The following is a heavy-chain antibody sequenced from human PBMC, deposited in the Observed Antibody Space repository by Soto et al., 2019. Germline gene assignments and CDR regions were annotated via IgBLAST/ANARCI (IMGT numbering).Heavy chain of an antibody. J-gene: IGHJ6*02. D-gene: IGHD3-10*01. CDR3: ARDYYGSGSYYRPLYYYYGMDV. V-gene: IGHV1-69*06. CDR1: GGTFSSYA. CDR2: IIPIFGTA. Sequence: QVQLVQSGAEVKKPGSSVKVSCKASGGTFSSYAISWVRQAPGQGLEWMGGIIPIFGTANYAQKFQGRVTITADKSTSTAYMELSSLRYEDTAVYYCARDYYGSGSYYRPLYYYYGMDVWGQGTTVTVSS.